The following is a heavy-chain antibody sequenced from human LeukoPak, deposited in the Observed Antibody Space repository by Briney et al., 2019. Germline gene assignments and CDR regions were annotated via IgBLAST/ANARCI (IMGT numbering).Heavy chain of an antibody. J-gene: IGHJ4*02. CDR2: ISSSGSTI. CDR3: ASPPQYCTNGVCYLDY. V-gene: IGHV3-11*04. Sequence: PGGSLRLSCAASGFTFSDYYMSWIRQAPGKGLEWVSYISSSGSTIYYADSVNGRFTISRDNAKDSLYLQMNSLRAEDTAVYYCASPPQYCTNGVCYLDYWGQGTLVTVSS. D-gene: IGHD2-8*01. CDR1: GFTFSDYY.